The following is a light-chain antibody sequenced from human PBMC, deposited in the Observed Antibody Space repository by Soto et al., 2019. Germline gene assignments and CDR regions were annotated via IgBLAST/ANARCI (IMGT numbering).Light chain of an antibody. J-gene: IGKJ3*01. CDR2: GAS. CDR3: QQYGRSPPFT. CDR1: QTFSSY. Sequence: IVLTQSPGTLSLSPGERATLSCRASQTFSSYLAWYQQKPGQAPRLLIYGASSRATGIPDRFSGSGSGTDFTLTISRLEPEDVAVYYCQQYGRSPPFTFGPGTKVDIK. V-gene: IGKV3-20*01.